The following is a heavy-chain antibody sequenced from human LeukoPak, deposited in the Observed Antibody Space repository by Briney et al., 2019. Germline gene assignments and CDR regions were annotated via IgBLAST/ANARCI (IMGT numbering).Heavy chain of an antibody. CDR1: GAYISDYY. Sequence: SETLSLTCKVSGAYISDYYWSWLRQPAGKGLEWIGRIHGSGKTNHNPSLKSRVTMSVDTSKNQFSLNLSSATAADTAVYYCARIRLGWSGYYPYYFDYWGQGTLVTVSS. CDR2: IHGSGKT. CDR3: ARIRLGWSGYYPYYFDY. D-gene: IGHD3-3*01. V-gene: IGHV4-4*07. J-gene: IGHJ4*02.